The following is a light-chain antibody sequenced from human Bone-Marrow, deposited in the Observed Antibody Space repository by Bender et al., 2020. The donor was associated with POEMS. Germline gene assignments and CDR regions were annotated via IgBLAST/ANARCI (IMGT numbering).Light chain of an antibody. Sequence: QSALTQPRSVSGSPGQSVTISCTGTSSDVGGYNFVSWYQQHPGKAPKLMIYEVSKRPSGVPDRFSGSKSGNTASLTVSGLQAEDEADYYCSSYTSGTSPYVFGTGTKVTVL. CDR3: SSYTSGTSPYV. J-gene: IGLJ1*01. V-gene: IGLV2-8*01. CDR2: EVS. CDR1: SSDVGGYNF.